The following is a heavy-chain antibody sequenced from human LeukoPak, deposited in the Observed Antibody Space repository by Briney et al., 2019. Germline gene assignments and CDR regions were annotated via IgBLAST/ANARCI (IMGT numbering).Heavy chain of an antibody. Sequence: SETLSLTCAVYGGSFSGYSWSWIRQPPGKGLEGMGEINHSGSTNYNPSLKSRVSISVDTSKNQFSLKLSSVTAADTAVYYCARDPKYYYYMDVWGKGTTVTVSS. J-gene: IGHJ6*03. V-gene: IGHV4-34*01. CDR2: INHSGST. CDR3: ARDPKYYYYMDV. CDR1: GGSFSGYS.